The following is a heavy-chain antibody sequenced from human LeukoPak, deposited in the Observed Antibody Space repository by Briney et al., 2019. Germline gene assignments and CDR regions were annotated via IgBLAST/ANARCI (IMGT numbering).Heavy chain of an antibody. Sequence: ASVEVSCKASGGTFSSYAISWVRQAPGQGLEWMGGIIPIFGTANYAQKFQGRVTITTDESTSTAYMELSSLRSEDTAVYYCARDGRAVAGPFDPWGQGTLVTVSS. CDR3: ARDGRAVAGPFDP. CDR2: IIPIFGTA. D-gene: IGHD6-19*01. V-gene: IGHV1-69*05. J-gene: IGHJ5*02. CDR1: GGTFSSYA.